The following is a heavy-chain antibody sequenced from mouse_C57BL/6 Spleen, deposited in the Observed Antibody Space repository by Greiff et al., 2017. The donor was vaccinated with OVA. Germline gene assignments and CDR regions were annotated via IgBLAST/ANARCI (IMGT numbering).Heavy chain of an antibody. Sequence: QVQLQQSGPELVKPGASVKISCKASGYAFSSSWMNWVKQRPGKGLEWIGRIYPGDGDTNYNGKFKGKATLTADKSSSTAYMQLSSLTSEDSAVYFCARSPTMVTTTPLVDYWGQGTSVTVSS. J-gene: IGHJ4*01. V-gene: IGHV1-82*01. CDR3: ARSPTMVTTTPLVDY. CDR1: GYAFSSSW. D-gene: IGHD2-9*01. CDR2: IYPGDGDT.